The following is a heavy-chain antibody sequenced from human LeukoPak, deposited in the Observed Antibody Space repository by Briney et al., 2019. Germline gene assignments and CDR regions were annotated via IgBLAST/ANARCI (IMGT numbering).Heavy chain of an antibody. CDR3: ARAYQRHCDSTSCYLKFDY. Sequence: GGSLRLSCAASGFTFSSYWMSWVRQAPGKGLEWVANIKQDGSEKYYVDSVKGRFTISRDNAKNSLYLQMNSLRAEDTAVYFCARAYQRHCDSTSCYLKFDYWGQGTLLTVSS. D-gene: IGHD2-2*01. V-gene: IGHV3-7*01. CDR2: IKQDGSEK. J-gene: IGHJ4*02. CDR1: GFTFSSYW.